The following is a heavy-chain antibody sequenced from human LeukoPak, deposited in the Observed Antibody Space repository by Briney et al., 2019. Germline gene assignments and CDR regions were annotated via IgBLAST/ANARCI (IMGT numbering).Heavy chain of an antibody. V-gene: IGHV4-61*05. CDR2: IYYSGST. CDR1: GGSISSSSYY. CDR3: ARGRDYYYYYMDV. Sequence: SETLSLTCTVSGGSISSSSYYWGWIRQPPGKGLEWIGYIYYSGSTNYNPSLKSRVTISVDTSKNQFSLKLSSVTAADTAVYYCARGRDYYYYYMDVWGKGTTVTVSS. J-gene: IGHJ6*03.